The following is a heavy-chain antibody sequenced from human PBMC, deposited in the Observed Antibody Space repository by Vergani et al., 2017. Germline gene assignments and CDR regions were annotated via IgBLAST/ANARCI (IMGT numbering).Heavy chain of an antibody. CDR3: ARGPSAAAPVPY. D-gene: IGHD6-13*01. J-gene: IGHJ4*02. CDR2: IKEDGSEK. CDR1: GFTFSSYG. V-gene: IGHV3-7*03. Sequence: EVQLLESGGGLVQPGGSLRLSCAASGFTFSSYGMSGVGQAPGKGLEWGANIKEDGSEKYYVDSVKGRFTISRDNAKNSLYLQMNSLRAEDTAVYYCARGPSAAAPVPYWGQGTLVTVSS.